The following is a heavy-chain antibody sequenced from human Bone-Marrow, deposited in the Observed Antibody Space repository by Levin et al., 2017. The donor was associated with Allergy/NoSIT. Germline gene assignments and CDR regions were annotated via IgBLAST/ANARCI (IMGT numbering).Heavy chain of an antibody. V-gene: IGHV3-9*01. CDR1: GFTFDDYA. J-gene: IGHJ4*02. D-gene: IGHD3-3*01. Sequence: SCAASGFTFDDYAMHWVRQVPGKGLEWVSSISWNSGNIVYADSVKGRFTISRDNAKNSLYLQMNSLRPDDTALYYCVKDKEGTIFGVVINYFDYWGQGTLVSVSS. CDR3: VKDKEGTIFGVVINYFDY. CDR2: ISWNSGNI.